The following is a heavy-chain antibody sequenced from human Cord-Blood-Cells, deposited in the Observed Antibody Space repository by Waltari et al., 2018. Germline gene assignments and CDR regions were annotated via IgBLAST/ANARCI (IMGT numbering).Heavy chain of an antibody. Sequence: EVQLVESGGGLVQPGGSLRLSCAASGFTFSSYEMNWVRQAPGKGVGWVSYIRSRGKTIYYADSGKGRFTISRDNAKNSLYLQMNSLRAEDTAVYYCARGFSGSYYFDYWGQGTLVTVSS. V-gene: IGHV3-48*03. D-gene: IGHD1-26*01. J-gene: IGHJ4*02. CDR2: IRSRGKTI. CDR3: ARGFSGSYYFDY. CDR1: GFTFSSYE.